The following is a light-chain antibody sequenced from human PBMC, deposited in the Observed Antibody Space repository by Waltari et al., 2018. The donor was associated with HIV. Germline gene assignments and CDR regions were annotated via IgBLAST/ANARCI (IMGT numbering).Light chain of an antibody. V-gene: IGLV2-11*01. CDR2: DVS. CDR3: CSYAGSYTYV. CDR1: SSDVGGYNY. J-gene: IGLJ1*01. Sequence: PRSVSGSPGQSVTISCTGTSSDVGGYNYVSWYQQHPGKAPKLMIYDVSKRPSGVPDRFSGSKSGNTASLTISGLQAVVEADYYCCSYAGSYTYVFGTGTKVTVL.